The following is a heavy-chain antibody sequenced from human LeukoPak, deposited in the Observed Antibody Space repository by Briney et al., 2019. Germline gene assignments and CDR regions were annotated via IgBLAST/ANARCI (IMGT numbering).Heavy chain of an antibody. CDR3: ATFRDYSVFDY. CDR2: IYYSGST. D-gene: IGHD2-21*01. V-gene: IGHV4-59*01. J-gene: IGHJ4*02. CDR1: GGSISSYY. Sequence: PSETLSLTCTVSGGSISSYYWSWIRQPPGKGLEWIGYIYYSGSTNYNPSLKSRVTISVDTSKNQFSLKLSSVTAADTAVYYCATFRDYSVFDYWGQGTQVTVSS.